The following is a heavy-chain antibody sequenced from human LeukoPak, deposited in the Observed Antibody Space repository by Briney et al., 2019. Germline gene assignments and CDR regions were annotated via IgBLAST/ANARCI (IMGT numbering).Heavy chain of an antibody. Sequence: ASVKVSCRTSGGTFTSYSISWLRQAPGQGLEWMGWINTNTGTSGSDQGFTGRFVFSLDTSVSTAYLQINSLKAEDTAVYYCARVGHYHDSSGYFLDYWGQGTLVTVSS. J-gene: IGHJ4*02. CDR3: ARVGHYHDSSGYFLDY. D-gene: IGHD3-22*01. CDR2: INTNTGTS. CDR1: GGTFTSYS. V-gene: IGHV7-4-1*02.